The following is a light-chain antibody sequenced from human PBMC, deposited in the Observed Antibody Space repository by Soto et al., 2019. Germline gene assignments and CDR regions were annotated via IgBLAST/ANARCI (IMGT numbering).Light chain of an antibody. J-gene: IGKJ1*01. CDR3: QQYNNWPSVT. CDR1: QSVSSN. V-gene: IGKV3-15*01. Sequence: EIVLTQSPGTLSLSPGERATLSCRASQSVSSNLAWYQQKPGQAPRLLIYGASTRATGIPARFSGSGSGTEFTLTISSLQSEDFAVYYCQQYNNWPSVTFGQGTKVEIK. CDR2: GAS.